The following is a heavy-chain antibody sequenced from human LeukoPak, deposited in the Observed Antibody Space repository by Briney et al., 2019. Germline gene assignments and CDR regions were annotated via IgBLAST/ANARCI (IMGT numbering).Heavy chain of an antibody. CDR3: ARRIAAAGTDSYNWFDP. CDR2: INPNSGGT. J-gene: IGHJ5*02. D-gene: IGHD6-13*01. V-gene: IGHV1-2*02. Sequence: ASVKVSCKASGYTFTGYYMRWVRQAPGQGLEWMGWINPNSGGTNYAQKFQGRVTMTRDTSISTAYMELSSLRSEDTAVYYCARRIAAAGTDSYNWFDPWGQGTLITVSS. CDR1: GYTFTGYY.